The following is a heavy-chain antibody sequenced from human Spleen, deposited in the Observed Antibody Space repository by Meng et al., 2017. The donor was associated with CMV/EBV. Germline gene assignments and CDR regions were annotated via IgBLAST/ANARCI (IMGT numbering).Heavy chain of an antibody. Sequence: SVKVSCKASQYTFIDHHMHWVRQAPGQGPEWMGGIISMFGSTDYAQKFQGRVTITTDESTSTAYMVLSSLRSEDTAVYYCARMRGPKEGMDVWGQGTTVTVSS. V-gene: IGHV1-69*05. CDR1: QYTFIDHH. D-gene: IGHD3-10*01. J-gene: IGHJ6*02. CDR2: IISMFGST. CDR3: ARMRGPKEGMDV.